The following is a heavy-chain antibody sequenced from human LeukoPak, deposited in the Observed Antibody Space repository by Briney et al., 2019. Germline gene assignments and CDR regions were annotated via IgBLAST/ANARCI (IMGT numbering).Heavy chain of an antibody. D-gene: IGHD3-22*01. CDR2: ISWNSGSI. CDR3: AKDHYYDSSGYYFEKIFDY. J-gene: IGHJ4*02. Sequence: RQXPXXXXXWXSGISWNSGSIGYADSVKGRFTISRDNAKNSLYLQMNSLRAEDTALYYCAKDHYYDSSGYYFEKIFDYWGQGTLVTVSS. V-gene: IGHV3-9*01.